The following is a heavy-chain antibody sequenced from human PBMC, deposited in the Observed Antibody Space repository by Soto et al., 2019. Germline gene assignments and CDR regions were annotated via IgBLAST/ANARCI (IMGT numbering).Heavy chain of an antibody. D-gene: IGHD6-6*01. CDR2: IYHSGTT. CDR1: SGCISSSNW. CDR3: ARKGDYSSSPMDV. V-gene: IGHV4-4*02. J-gene: IGHJ6*03. Sequence: SETLSLTCGVASGCISSSNWWRWVRQPPGKGLEWIGEIYHSGTTNYTPSLKSRVTISVDKSKNQFSLKLSSVTAADTAVYYWARKGDYSSSPMDVWGKGTTVTVSS.